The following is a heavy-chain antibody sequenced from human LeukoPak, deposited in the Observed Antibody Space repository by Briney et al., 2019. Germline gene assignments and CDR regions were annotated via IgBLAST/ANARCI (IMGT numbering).Heavy chain of an antibody. CDR2: IYSGGST. Sequence: GGSLRPSCAASGFTVSSNYMSWVRQAPGKGLEWVSVIYSGGSTYYADSVKGRFTISRDNSKNTLYLQMNSLRAEDTAVYYCARVRLKPPYSGSYGAFDIWGQGTMVTVSS. CDR3: ARVRLKPPYSGSYGAFDI. CDR1: GFTVSSNY. D-gene: IGHD1-26*01. V-gene: IGHV3-66*01. J-gene: IGHJ3*02.